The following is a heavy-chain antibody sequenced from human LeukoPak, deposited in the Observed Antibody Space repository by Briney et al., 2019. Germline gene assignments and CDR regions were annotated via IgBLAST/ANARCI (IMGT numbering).Heavy chain of an antibody. D-gene: IGHD3-22*01. CDR3: ARADSSGYYYDY. CDR2: ISTSGDTI. J-gene: IGHJ4*02. Sequence: KPGGSLRLSCAASGFTFSDYYMSWIRQAPGRGLEWASYISTSGDTIYYADSVKGRFTISRDNAKNSLYLQMNGLRAEDTALYHCARADSSGYYYDYWGQGTLVTVSS. CDR1: GFTFSDYY. V-gene: IGHV3-11*01.